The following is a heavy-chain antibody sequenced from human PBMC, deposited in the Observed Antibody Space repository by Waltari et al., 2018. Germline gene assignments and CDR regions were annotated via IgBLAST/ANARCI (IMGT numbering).Heavy chain of an antibody. Sequence: EVQLLASGGGLVQPGGSLRLSCVASGFTISTSPFIWVRQAPGNGLEWVSTLAYTGDNTHYADSAKGRFTSSRDISKRTLYLHMNSLRAEDTAVYYCAKAHYDSSGYFSDFDYWGQGTRVTVSS. D-gene: IGHD3-22*01. J-gene: IGHJ4*02. CDR2: LAYTGDNT. V-gene: IGHV3-23*01. CDR3: AKAHYDSSGYFSDFDY. CDR1: GFTISTSP.